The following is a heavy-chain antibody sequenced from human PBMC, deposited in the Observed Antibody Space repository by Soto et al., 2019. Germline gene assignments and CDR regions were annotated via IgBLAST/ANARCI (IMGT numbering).Heavy chain of an antibody. J-gene: IGHJ4*02. D-gene: IGHD2-15*01. CDR2: ISSSSSYI. V-gene: IGHV3-21*01. CDR3: ERDHGCGGPPRETGPDKDY. CDR1: GFTFSSYS. Sequence: PGWSLRLSCAVSGFTFSSYSMDWVRQAPGKGMEWVSSISSSSSYIYYTDSVKGRFTISRDNAKNSLYPQMNSLRAEDAAVYYCERDHGCGGPPRETGPDKDYWGQGTLVTVSS.